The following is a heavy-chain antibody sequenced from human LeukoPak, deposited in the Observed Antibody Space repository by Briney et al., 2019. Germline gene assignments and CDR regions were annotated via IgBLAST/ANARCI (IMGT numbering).Heavy chain of an antibody. J-gene: IGHJ4*02. CDR1: GFTFSSYG. CDR2: ISYDGSNK. CDR3: APEPAYYYDSNRFDY. V-gene: IGHV3-30*03. Sequence: PGRSLRLSCAASGFTFSSYGMHWVRQAPGKGLEWVAVISYDGSNKYYADSVKGRFTISRDNSKNTLYLQMNSLRAEDTAVYYCAPEPAYYYDSNRFDYWGQGTLVTVS. D-gene: IGHD3-22*01.